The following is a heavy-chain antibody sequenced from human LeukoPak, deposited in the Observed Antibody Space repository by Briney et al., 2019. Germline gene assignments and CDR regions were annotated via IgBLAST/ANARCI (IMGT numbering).Heavy chain of an antibody. Sequence: PGGSLRLSCAASGFTFRSFGMHWVRQAPGKGLEWVAFISSDGSDKYYADSVKGRFTISRDNSKKTVYLQTNSLKTEDTAVYYCATDRNWFKYFDHWGQGTPVTVSS. J-gene: IGHJ4*02. CDR1: GFTFRSFG. V-gene: IGHV3-30*03. D-gene: IGHD1-14*01. CDR2: ISSDGSDK. CDR3: ATDRNWFKYFDH.